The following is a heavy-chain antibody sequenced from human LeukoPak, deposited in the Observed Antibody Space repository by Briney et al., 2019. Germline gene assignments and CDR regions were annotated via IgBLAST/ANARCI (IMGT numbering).Heavy chain of an antibody. Sequence: SETLSLTCTVSGGSMNNYYWSWIRKPPGKGLEWIGTFYSGGSAYYNPSLTSRVSISKDTSDNQFSLRLSSVTAADTAVYYCARKQSGTMYDVWGQGTLVTVTS. D-gene: IGHD1-1*01. CDR3: ARKQSGTMYDV. CDR1: GGSMNNYY. J-gene: IGHJ4*02. CDR2: FYSGGSA. V-gene: IGHV4-59*12.